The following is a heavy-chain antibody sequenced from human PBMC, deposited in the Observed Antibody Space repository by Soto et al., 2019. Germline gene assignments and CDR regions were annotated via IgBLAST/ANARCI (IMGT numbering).Heavy chain of an antibody. CDR1: GFTFSSYA. CDR3: AKVWDTAMVSAPASGPPFDY. V-gene: IGHV3-23*01. CDR2: ISGSGGST. D-gene: IGHD5-18*01. Sequence: GGSLRLSCAASGFTFSSYAMSWVRQAPGKGLEWVSAISGSGGSTYYADSVKGRFTISRDNSKNTLYLQMNSLRAEDTAVYYCAKVWDTAMVSAPASGPPFDYWGQGTLVTVSS. J-gene: IGHJ4*02.